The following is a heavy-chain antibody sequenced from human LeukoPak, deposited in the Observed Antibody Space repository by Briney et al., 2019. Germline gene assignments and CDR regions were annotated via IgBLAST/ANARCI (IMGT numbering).Heavy chain of an antibody. J-gene: IGHJ5*02. CDR2: IKQDGSEK. D-gene: IGHD3-3*01. Sequence: GGSLRLSCAASGFTFSTYAVNWVRQAPGKGLEWVANIKQDGSEKYYVDSVKGRFTISRDNAKNSLYLQMNSLRAEDTAVYYCARLTIFARGFDPWGQGTLVTVSS. V-gene: IGHV3-7*01. CDR1: GFTFSTYA. CDR3: ARLTIFARGFDP.